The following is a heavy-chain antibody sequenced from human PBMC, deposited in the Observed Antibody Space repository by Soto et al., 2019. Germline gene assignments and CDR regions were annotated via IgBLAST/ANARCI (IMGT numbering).Heavy chain of an antibody. CDR3: ARDYCGGDCYPELTNWFDP. CDR1: GDSVSSNSAA. D-gene: IGHD2-21*02. J-gene: IGHJ5*02. CDR2: TYYRSKWYN. Sequence: SQTLSLTCAISGDSVSSNSAAWNWIRQSPSRGLEWLGRTYYRSKWYNDYAVSVKSRITINPDTSKNQFSLQLNAVTPEDTAVYYCARDYCGGDCYPELTNWFDPWGQGTLVTVSS. V-gene: IGHV6-1*01.